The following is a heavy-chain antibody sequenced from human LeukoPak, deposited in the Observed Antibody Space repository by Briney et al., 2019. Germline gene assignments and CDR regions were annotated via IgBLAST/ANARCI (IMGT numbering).Heavy chain of an antibody. D-gene: IGHD2-15*01. V-gene: IGHV3-53*01. J-gene: IGHJ5*02. CDR3: ATSQDPGNNSFDP. CDR1: GFTVTSNS. Sequence: GGSLRLSPAASGFTVTSNSMNWVRQAPGKGLEWVSVISTGDEIHYAESVRGRFTISRDSSSNTLSLHMNSLRVEDTAIYYCATSQDPGNNSFDPWGHGRLITVSS. CDR2: ISTGDEI.